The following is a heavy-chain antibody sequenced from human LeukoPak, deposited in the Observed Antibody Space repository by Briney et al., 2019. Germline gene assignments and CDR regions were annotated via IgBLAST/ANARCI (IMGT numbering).Heavy chain of an antibody. CDR3: ARLVAGTGGADY. Sequence: SETLSLTCAVYGGSFSDYYWSWIRQPPGKGLEWIGGIYYSGSTYYNPSLKSRVTISLDTSKNQFSLKLSSVTAADTAVYYCARLVAGTGGADYWGQGTLVTVSS. J-gene: IGHJ4*02. V-gene: IGHV4-34*01. CDR1: GGSFSDYY. CDR2: IYYSGST. D-gene: IGHD6-19*01.